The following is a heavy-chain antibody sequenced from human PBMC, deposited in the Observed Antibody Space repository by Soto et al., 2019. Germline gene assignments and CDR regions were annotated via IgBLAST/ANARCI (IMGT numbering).Heavy chain of an antibody. V-gene: IGHV3-23*01. Sequence: GGSLRLSCAASGFTFSSYGMTWVRQAPGKGLEWVSFSSATGAGTYYADSVKGRFTISRDNSKNTLYLQMTSLRADDTAVYYCAKDRRAGGNYGFYSDFWGQGALVTVS. CDR3: AKDRRAGGNYGFYSDF. CDR2: SSATGAGT. D-gene: IGHD1-7*01. CDR1: GFTFSSYG. J-gene: IGHJ4*02.